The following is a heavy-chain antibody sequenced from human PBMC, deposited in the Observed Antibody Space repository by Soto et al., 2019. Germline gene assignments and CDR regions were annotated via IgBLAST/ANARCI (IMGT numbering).Heavy chain of an antibody. Sequence: TXGTLSLTCTVSGGSTTSDYWSGIRQPPGKGLEWLGYIFHSLGAKYNPSLGSRGTISLDTSKNQLSLSLRSVTAADTAIYFCVRDLNGSGDYWGQGTLVTVSS. CDR3: VRDLNGSGDY. CDR1: GGSTTSDY. J-gene: IGHJ4*02. CDR2: IFHSLGA. V-gene: IGHV4-59*01. D-gene: IGHD3-10*01.